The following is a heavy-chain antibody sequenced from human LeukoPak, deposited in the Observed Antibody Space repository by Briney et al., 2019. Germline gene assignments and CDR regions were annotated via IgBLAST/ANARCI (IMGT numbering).Heavy chain of an antibody. CDR2: IYYSGST. V-gene: IGHV4-61*01. CDR3: ARVVTTYIDY. Sequence: PSETLSLTCTVSGVSVSSGSYYWSWIRQPPGKGLEWIGYIYYSGSTNNNPSLKSRVTISVDTSKNQFSLKLSSVTAADTAVYYCARVVTTYIDYWGQGTLVTLSS. J-gene: IGHJ4*02. D-gene: IGHD4-17*01. CDR1: GVSVSSGSYY.